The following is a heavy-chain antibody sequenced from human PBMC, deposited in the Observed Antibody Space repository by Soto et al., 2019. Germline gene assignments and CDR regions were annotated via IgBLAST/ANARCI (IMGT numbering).Heavy chain of an antibody. Sequence: QVQLQQWGAGLLKPSETLSLTCAVYGGSFSGYYWSWIRQPPGKGLEGIGEINHSGSTNYNPSLKSRVTISVDTSKNQFSLKLSSVTAADTAVYYCASAIPAAMGVGNWFDPWGQGTLVTVSS. CDR1: GGSFSGYY. V-gene: IGHV4-34*01. CDR3: ASAIPAAMGVGNWFDP. CDR2: INHSGST. D-gene: IGHD2-2*01. J-gene: IGHJ5*02.